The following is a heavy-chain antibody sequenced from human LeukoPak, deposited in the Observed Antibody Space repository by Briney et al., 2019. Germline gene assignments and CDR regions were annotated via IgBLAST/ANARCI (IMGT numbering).Heavy chain of an antibody. J-gene: IGHJ4*02. V-gene: IGHV5-51*01. CDR3: ARHGYSGYEFDY. D-gene: IGHD5-12*01. Sequence: GESLKISCKGSGYSFTSNWIGWVRQMPGKGLEWVGIIYPGDSDTKYSPSFQGQVTMSADKSISTAYLQWSSLKASDTAIYYCARHGYSGYEFDYWGQGTLVTVSS. CDR2: IYPGDSDT. CDR1: GYSFTSNW.